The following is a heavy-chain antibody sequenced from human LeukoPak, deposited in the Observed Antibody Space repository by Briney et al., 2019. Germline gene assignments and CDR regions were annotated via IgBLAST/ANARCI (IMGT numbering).Heavy chain of an antibody. CDR3: ARDDENGYNF. V-gene: IGHV4-59*12. J-gene: IGHJ4*02. CDR1: GDSISSFY. D-gene: IGHD5-24*01. CDR2: IFYSGST. Sequence: SETLSLTCTVSGDSISSFYWGWIRQPPGKGLEWIGQIFYSGSTKYNPSLESRLTISIDTSKNQFSLKLSSVTAADTAVYYCARDDENGYNFWGQGTLVTVSS.